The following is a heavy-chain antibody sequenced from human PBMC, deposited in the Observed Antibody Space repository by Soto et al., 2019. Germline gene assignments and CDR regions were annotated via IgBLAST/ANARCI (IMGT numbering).Heavy chain of an antibody. CDR3: AGGYSGYDRDYYSYYGMDV. CDR1: GFTFSSYA. D-gene: IGHD5-12*01. J-gene: IGHJ6*02. Sequence: EVQLLESGGGLVQPGGSLRLSCAASGFTFSSYAMSWVRQAPGKGLEWVSAISGSGGSTYYADSVKGRFTISRDNSKNTLYLQMNSLRAEDTAVYYCAGGYSGYDRDYYSYYGMDVWGQGTTVTVSS. V-gene: IGHV3-23*01. CDR2: ISGSGGST.